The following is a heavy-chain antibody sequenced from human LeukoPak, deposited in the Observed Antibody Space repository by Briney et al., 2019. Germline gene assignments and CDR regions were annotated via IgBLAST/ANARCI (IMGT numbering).Heavy chain of an antibody. CDR2: INPNYSGT. D-gene: IGHD6-13*01. Sequence: ASVTVTCKVSGYTFTGYYMHWVRQPPAPGHGLVGWINPNYSGTNYAQKFQGSVTTTRETSISTPYMQLSSPRSDDTAVYYCAGVVGIAAPPDYWGERTRVTVSS. CDR1: GYTFTGYY. CDR3: AGVVGIAAPPDY. J-gene: IGHJ4*02. V-gene: IGHV1-2*02.